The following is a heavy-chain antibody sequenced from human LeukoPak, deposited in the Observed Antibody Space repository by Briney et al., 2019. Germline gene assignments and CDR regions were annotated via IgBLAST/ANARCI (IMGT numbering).Heavy chain of an antibody. V-gene: IGHV4-38-2*02. J-gene: IGHJ1*01. D-gene: IGHD3-22*01. CDR3: ARVVQSTDSSGFYLPEYFQH. Sequence: PSETLSLTCTVSGYSISSGYYWGWIRQPPGKGLEWIGSIYHSGSTYYNPSLKSRVTTSVDTSKNQFSLKLSSVTAADTAVYYCARVVQSTDSSGFYLPEYFQHWGQGTLVTVSS. CDR1: GYSISSGYY. CDR2: IYHSGST.